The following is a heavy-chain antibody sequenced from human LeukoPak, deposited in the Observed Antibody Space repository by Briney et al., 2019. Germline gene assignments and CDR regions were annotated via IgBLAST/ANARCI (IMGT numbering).Heavy chain of an antibody. CDR1: GFTFDDYA. Sequence: EPGGSLRLSCAASGFTFDDYAMHWVRQAPGKGLEWVSLISGDGGSTYYADSVKGRFTISRDNSKNSLYLQMNSLRTEDTALYYCAKGQHPVVVVAPLSFDYWGQGTLVTVSS. D-gene: IGHD2-15*01. CDR2: ISGDGGST. CDR3: AKGQHPVVVVAPLSFDY. V-gene: IGHV3-43*02. J-gene: IGHJ4*02.